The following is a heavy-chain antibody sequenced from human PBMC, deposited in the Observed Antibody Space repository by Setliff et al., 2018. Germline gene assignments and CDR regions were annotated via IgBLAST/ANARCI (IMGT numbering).Heavy chain of an antibody. V-gene: IGHV4-38-2*01. CDR3: AIAPGREDYYYMDV. J-gene: IGHJ6*03. Sequence: SETLSLTCVVSGSSMTGRYIWGWVRQPPGKGLEWIGTVYYSGTTYFNPSLKSRVTIWIDTSKNQFSLKLTSVTAADTAVYYCAIAPGREDYYYMDVWGKGTKVTVSS. D-gene: IGHD1-1*01. CDR1: GSSMTGRYI. CDR2: VYYSGTT.